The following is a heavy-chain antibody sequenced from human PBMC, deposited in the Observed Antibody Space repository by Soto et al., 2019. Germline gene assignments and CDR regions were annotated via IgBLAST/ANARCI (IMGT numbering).Heavy chain of an antibody. D-gene: IGHD3-22*01. V-gene: IGHV3-21*01. CDR2: ISSSSSYI. CDR3: ARGRGYYYDSSGYLSS. CDR1: GFTFSSYS. Sequence: GGSLRLSCAASGFTFSSYSMNWVRQAPGKGLEWVSSISSSSSYIYYADSVKGRFTISRDNAKNSLYLQMNSLRAEDTAVYYCARGRGYYYDSSGYLSSWGQGTLVTVSS. J-gene: IGHJ5*02.